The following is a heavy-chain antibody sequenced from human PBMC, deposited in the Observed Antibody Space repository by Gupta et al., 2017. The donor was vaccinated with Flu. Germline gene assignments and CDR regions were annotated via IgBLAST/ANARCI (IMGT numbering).Heavy chain of an antibody. CDR2: IYYSGST. Sequence: QLQLQESGPGLVKPSETLSITCTVPGGSIISSSYYWGWIRQPPGKGLEWIGSIYYSGSTYYNPSLKSRVTISVDTSKNQFSLKLSSVTAADTAVYYCARLGYETDYWGQGTLVTVSS. V-gene: IGHV4-39*01. J-gene: IGHJ4*02. D-gene: IGHD5-12*01. CDR3: ARLGYETDY. CDR1: GGSIISSSYY.